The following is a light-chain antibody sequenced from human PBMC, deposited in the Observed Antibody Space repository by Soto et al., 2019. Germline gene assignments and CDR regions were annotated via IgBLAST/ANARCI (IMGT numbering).Light chain of an antibody. Sequence: IQMNQSPSTLSASVGDRVTITCRASQSTSSYLAWYQQKPGKAPKLLIYQASSLENGVPSRFSGSGSGTEFSLTISSLQPDDFATYYCQQYSSHSTFGQGTKVDIK. CDR3: QQYSSHST. J-gene: IGKJ1*01. V-gene: IGKV1-5*03. CDR1: QSTSSY. CDR2: QAS.